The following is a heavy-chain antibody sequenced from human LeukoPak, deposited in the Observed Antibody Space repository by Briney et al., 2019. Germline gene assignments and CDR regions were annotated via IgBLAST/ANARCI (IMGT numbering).Heavy chain of an antibody. J-gene: IGHJ4*02. V-gene: IGHV1-69*05. CDR2: IIPIFGTA. CDR1: GGTFSSYA. CDR3: SGRCLMRRLGGGDY. D-gene: IGHD3-16*01. Sequence: SVKVSCKASGGTFSSYAISWVRQAPGQGLEWMGRIIPIFGTANYARKFQGRVTINTDESTSTAYMELSRLRSEDTAVYYCSGRCLMRRLGGGDYWGQGTLVTVSS.